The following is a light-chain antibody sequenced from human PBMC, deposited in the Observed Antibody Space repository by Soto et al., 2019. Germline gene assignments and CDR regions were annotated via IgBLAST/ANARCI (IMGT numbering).Light chain of an antibody. V-gene: IGLV1-44*01. J-gene: IGLJ2*01. CDR1: RSNIGSNT. CDR2: STN. Sequence: HSVLTQPPSASGTPGRSVTISCSGSRSNIGSNTVTWYQQVPGTAPKLLIYSTNQRPSGVPDRFSASKSGTSASLTISGLQSEDEADYYCAAWDDSLSGCVIFGGGTKLTVL. CDR3: AAWDDSLSGCVI.